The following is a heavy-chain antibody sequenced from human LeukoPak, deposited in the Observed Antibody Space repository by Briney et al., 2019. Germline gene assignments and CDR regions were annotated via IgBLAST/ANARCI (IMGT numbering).Heavy chain of an antibody. D-gene: IGHD3-10*01. CDR1: GFTFSNYA. CDR3: AKTTSWLGEGPFDY. CDR2: ISGRASST. V-gene: IGHV3-23*01. J-gene: IGHJ4*02. Sequence: QAGGSLRLSCAASGFTFSNYAMAWVRQAPGKGLEWLSTISGRASSTYYVDSVEGRFTISRDNSKNMLYLQMNSLRAEDTALYYCAKTTSWLGEGPFDYWGQGTLVTVSS.